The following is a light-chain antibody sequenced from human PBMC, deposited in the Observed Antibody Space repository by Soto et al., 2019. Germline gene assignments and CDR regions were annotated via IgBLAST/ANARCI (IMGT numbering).Light chain of an antibody. CDR2: DAS. V-gene: IGKV1-5*01. CDR3: QQYNRYWT. J-gene: IGKJ1*01. Sequence: DIQMTQSPSTLSASVGERVTISCRASQSICSWLAWYQQKPGKAPKLLIYDASSLGSGVTSRFSGSGSGTEFTLTIRNLQHYEFASYYCQQYNRYWTFGQGTKVEIK. CDR1: QSICSW.